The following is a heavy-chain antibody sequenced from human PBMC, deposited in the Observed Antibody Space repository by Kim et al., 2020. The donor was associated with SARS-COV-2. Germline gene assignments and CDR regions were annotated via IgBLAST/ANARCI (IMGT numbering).Heavy chain of an antibody. CDR3: ARDSDQQPESPTYDY. V-gene: IGHV4-61*01. CDR2: IYYSGST. CDR1: GGSVSSGSYY. Sequence: SETLSLTCTVSGGSVSSGSYYWSWIRQPPGKGLEWIGYIYYSGSTNYNPSLKSRVTISVDTSKNQFSLKLSSVTAADTAVYYCARDSDQQPESPTYDYWGQGTLVTVSS. J-gene: IGHJ4*02. D-gene: IGHD6-13*01.